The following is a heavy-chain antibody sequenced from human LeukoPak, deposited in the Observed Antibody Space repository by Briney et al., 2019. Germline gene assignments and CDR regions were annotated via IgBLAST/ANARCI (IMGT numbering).Heavy chain of an antibody. CDR3: ARVLSPESYYYYYYMDV. Sequence: ASVKVSCKASGGTFSNYAISWVRQAPGQGLEWMGWVNPNSGGTNYAQKFQGRVTMTRDTSISTAYMDLSRLTSDDTAVYYCARVLSPESYYYYYYMDVWGKGTTVTVSS. J-gene: IGHJ6*03. CDR2: VNPNSGGT. CDR1: GGTFSNYA. V-gene: IGHV1-2*02. D-gene: IGHD3-10*01.